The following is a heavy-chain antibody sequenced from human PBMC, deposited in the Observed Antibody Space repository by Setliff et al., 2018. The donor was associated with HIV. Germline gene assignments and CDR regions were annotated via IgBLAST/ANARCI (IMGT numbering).Heavy chain of an antibody. J-gene: IGHJ4*02. CDR3: ARGNAYPGIQLVDY. D-gene: IGHD5-18*01. CDR2: INHSGST. Sequence: LSLTCAVYGGSFSGYYWSWIRQPPGKGLEWIGEINHSGSTNYDPSLKSRVTISVDTSKNQFSLKLSSVTAADTAVYYCARGNAYPGIQLVDYWGQGTLVTVS. V-gene: IGHV4-34*01. CDR1: GGSFSGYY.